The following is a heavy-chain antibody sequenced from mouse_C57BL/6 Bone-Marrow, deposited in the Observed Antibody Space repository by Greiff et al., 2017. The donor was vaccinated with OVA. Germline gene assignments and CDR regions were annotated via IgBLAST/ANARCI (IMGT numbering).Heavy chain of an antibody. J-gene: IGHJ4*01. CDR1: GFTFSDYG. Sequence: DVKLVESGGGLVKPGGSLKLSCAASGFTFSDYGMHWVRQAPEKGLEWVAYISSGSSTISYADTVKGRFTISRDNAKNNLFLQMTRLRTGDTAMYYCERLTFYYYAIDYWGQGTAVTVSA. V-gene: IGHV5-17*01. CDR3: ERLTFYYYAIDY. D-gene: IGHD4-1*01. CDR2: ISSGSSTI.